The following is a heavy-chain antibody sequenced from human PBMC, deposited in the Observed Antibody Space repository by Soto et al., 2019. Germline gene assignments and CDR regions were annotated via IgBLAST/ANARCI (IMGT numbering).Heavy chain of an antibody. D-gene: IGHD6-19*01. Sequence: QLQLQESGSGLVKPSQTLSLTCAVSGGSISSGGYSWSWIRQPPGKGLEWIGYIYHSGSTYYNPSLRRRVTIQVDRSRNRCSLKRSSVTAADTAVYYCARPGGLGAVAAAYWGQGTLVTVSS. CDR2: IYHSGST. V-gene: IGHV4-30-2*01. CDR3: ARPGGLGAVAAAY. J-gene: IGHJ4*02. CDR1: GGSISSGGYS.